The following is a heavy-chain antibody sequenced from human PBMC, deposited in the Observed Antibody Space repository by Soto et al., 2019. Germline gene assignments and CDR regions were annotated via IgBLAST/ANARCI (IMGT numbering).Heavy chain of an antibody. V-gene: IGHV3-48*02. CDR3: ARDPWDYDYVWGSYRPL. J-gene: IGHJ3*01. Sequence: GGSLRLSCAASGFTFSSYSMNWVRQAPGKGLEWVSYISSSSSTIYYADSVKGRFTISRDNAKNSLYLQMNSLRDEDTAVYYSARDPWDYDYVWGSYRPLWGQATMVTVSS. CDR1: GFTFSSYS. CDR2: ISSSSSTI. D-gene: IGHD3-16*02.